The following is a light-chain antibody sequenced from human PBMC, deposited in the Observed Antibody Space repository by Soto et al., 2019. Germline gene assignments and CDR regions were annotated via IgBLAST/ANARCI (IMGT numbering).Light chain of an antibody. Sequence: EIVMTQSPATLSVSPGERATLSCRASQSVSSNLAWFQQKPGQGPRLLIYGASTRATGVPARFSGSGSGTEFTLTISSLQSEDFAVYYCQQYNDWPPHTFGQGTRWISN. J-gene: IGKJ2*01. CDR3: QQYNDWPPHT. CDR1: QSVSSN. V-gene: IGKV3-15*01. CDR2: GAS.